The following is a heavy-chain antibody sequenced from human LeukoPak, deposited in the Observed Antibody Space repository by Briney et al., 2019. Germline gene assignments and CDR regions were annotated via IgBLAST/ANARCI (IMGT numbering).Heavy chain of an antibody. Sequence: ASVKVSCKASGYTFTSYGISWVRQAPGQGLEWMGWISAYNGNTNYAQKLQGRVTMTTDTSTSTAYLELRSLRSDDTAVSYCARDRPTTVTTPDAFDIWGQGTMVTVSS. J-gene: IGHJ3*02. V-gene: IGHV1-18*01. CDR3: ARDRPTTVTTPDAFDI. D-gene: IGHD4-11*01. CDR2: ISAYNGNT. CDR1: GYTFTSYG.